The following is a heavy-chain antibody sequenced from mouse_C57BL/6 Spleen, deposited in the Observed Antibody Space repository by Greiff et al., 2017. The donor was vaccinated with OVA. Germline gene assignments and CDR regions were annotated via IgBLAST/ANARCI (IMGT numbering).Heavy chain of an antibody. D-gene: IGHD3-2*02. Sequence: EVQLQQSGPELVKPGASVKISCKASGYTFTDYYMNWVKQSHGKSLEWIGDINPNNGGTSYNQKFKGKATLTVDKSSSTAYMELRSLTSEDSAVYYCAKEKDSSGYAWFAYWGQGTLVTVSA. V-gene: IGHV1-26*01. CDR3: AKEKDSSGYAWFAY. CDR1: GYTFTDYY. J-gene: IGHJ3*01. CDR2: INPNNGGT.